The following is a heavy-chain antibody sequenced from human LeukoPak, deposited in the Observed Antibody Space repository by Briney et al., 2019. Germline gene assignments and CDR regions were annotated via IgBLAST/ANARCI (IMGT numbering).Heavy chain of an antibody. J-gene: IGHJ5*02. CDR1: GGSFSGYY. CDR2: INHSGST. V-gene: IGHV4-34*01. D-gene: IGHD6-19*01. CDR3: ARGYSSGWHFWFDP. Sequence: SETLSLTCAVYGGSFSGYYWSWIRQPPGKGLEWIEEINHSGSTNYNPSLKSRVTISVDTSKNQFSLKLSSVTAADTAVYYCARGYSSGWHFWFDPWGQGTLVTVSS.